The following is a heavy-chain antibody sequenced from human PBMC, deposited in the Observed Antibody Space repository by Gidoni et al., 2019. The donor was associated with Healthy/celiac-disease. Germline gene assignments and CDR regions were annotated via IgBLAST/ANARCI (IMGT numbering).Heavy chain of an antibody. CDR1: GGSISSSSYY. Sequence: QLQLQESGPGLVKPSETLSLTCTVSGGSISSSSYYWGWIRQPPGKGLEWIGSIYYSGSTYYNPSLKSRVTISVDTSKNQFSLKLSSVTAADTAVYYCASGTPPAYYYGMDVWGQGTTVTVSS. J-gene: IGHJ6*02. CDR2: IYYSGST. V-gene: IGHV4-39*01. CDR3: ASGTPPAYYYGMDV.